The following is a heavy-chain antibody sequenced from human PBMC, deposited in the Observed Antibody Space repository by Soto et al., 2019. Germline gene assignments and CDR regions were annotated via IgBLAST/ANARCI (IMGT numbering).Heavy chain of an antibody. Sequence: HVQLVQSGAEVKQPGASVKVSCKASEYTFKNYGITWVRQAPGQGLEWMGWINAYNGHTNYAQKFQDRVAMTTDTSTRTVYMELRSLRSDDTAVNYCARAMAPDHSDHWGQGTLVTVSS. V-gene: IGHV1-18*01. CDR1: EYTFKNYG. J-gene: IGHJ4*02. CDR3: ARAMAPDHSDH. CDR2: INAYNGHT.